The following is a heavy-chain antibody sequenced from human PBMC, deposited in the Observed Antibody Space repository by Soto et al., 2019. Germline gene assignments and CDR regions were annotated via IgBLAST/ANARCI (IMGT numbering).Heavy chain of an antibody. Sequence: QVQLQELGPGLVKPLETLSLTCTVSGGSITNDGSYWSWVRQHPGKGLEWIGYIYDAGTTYRNPSLKSRLSMSVDTSRKRFSLEMTSVTAADTAVYYCARLYAGTDAFEAWGQGTMVTVSS. CDR1: GGSITNDGSY. CDR3: ARLYAGTDAFEA. V-gene: IGHV4-31*03. CDR2: IYDAGTT. J-gene: IGHJ3*01. D-gene: IGHD6-13*01.